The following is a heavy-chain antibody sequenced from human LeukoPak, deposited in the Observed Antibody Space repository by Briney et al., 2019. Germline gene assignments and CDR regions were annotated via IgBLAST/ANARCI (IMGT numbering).Heavy chain of an antibody. V-gene: IGHV4-34*01. Sequence: KPSETLSLTCAVYGGSFSGYYWSWIRQPPGKGLEWIGEINHSGSTNYNPSLKSRVTISVDTSKNQFSLKLSSVTAADTAVYYCARGGGTYYYGSGSYYRGPIFDYWGQGTLVTVSS. CDR2: INHSGST. D-gene: IGHD3-10*01. J-gene: IGHJ4*02. CDR1: GGSFSGYY. CDR3: ARGGGTYYYGSGSYYRGPIFDY.